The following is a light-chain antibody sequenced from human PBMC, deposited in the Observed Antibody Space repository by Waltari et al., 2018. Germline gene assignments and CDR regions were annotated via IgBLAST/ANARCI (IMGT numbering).Light chain of an antibody. CDR3: QEANSQFT. V-gene: IGKV1D-12*01. Sequence: DIQMTQSPSSVSASVGDRVTITGRAGQGIVSWLAWYQQKPGKAPKLLIYAASKLQSGVPSRFVGSGCGADCTLTISSLQPEDSATYYGQEANSQFTFGPGTKVDIK. J-gene: IGKJ3*01. CDR1: QGIVSW. CDR2: AAS.